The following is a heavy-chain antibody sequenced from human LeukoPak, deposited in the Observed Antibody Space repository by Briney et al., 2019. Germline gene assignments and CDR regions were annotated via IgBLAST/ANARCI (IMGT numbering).Heavy chain of an antibody. CDR2: IWYDGSNK. CDR1: GFTFSSYG. CDR3: ARGRGAGEYYYYGMDV. Sequence: PGRSLRLSCAASGFTFSSYGMRWVRQAPGKGLEWVAVIWYDGSNKYYADSVKGRFTISRDNSKNTLYLQMNSLRAEDTAVYYCARGRGAGEYYYYGMDVWGKGTTVTVSS. D-gene: IGHD1-26*01. V-gene: IGHV3-33*01. J-gene: IGHJ6*04.